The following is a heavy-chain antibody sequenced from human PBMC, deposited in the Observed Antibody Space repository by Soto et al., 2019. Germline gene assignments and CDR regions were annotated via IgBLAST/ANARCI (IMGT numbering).Heavy chain of an antibody. CDR2: ISYDGSNK. D-gene: IGHD2-2*02. J-gene: IGHJ6*02. V-gene: IGHV3-30-3*01. CDR3: ARDLIVVVPAAIGYYYYYGMDV. Sequence: PVGSLRLSCAASGFTFSSYAMHWVRQAPGKGLEWVAVISYDGSNKYYADSVKGRFTISRDNSKNTLYLQMNSLRAEDTAVYYCARDLIVVVPAAIGYYYYYGMDVWGQGTTVTVSS. CDR1: GFTFSSYA.